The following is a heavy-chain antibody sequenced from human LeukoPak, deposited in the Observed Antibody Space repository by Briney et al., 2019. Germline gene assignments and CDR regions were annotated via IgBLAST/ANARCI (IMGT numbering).Heavy chain of an antibody. CDR1: GGSISSGGYS. CDR3: ARAGDLNRWYFDL. D-gene: IGHD7-27*01. Sequence: SQTLSLTCAVSGGSISSGGYSWSWIRQPPGKGLEWIGYIYHSGSTYYNSSLKSRVTISVDRSKNQFSLKLSSVTAADTAVYYCARAGDLNRWYFDLWGRGTLVTVSS. CDR2: IYHSGST. J-gene: IGHJ2*01. V-gene: IGHV4-30-2*01.